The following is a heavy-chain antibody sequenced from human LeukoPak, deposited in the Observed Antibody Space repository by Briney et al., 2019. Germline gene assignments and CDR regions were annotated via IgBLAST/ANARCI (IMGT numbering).Heavy chain of an antibody. J-gene: IGHJ6*02. V-gene: IGHV1-2*02. D-gene: IGHD5-12*01. Sequence: GASVKVSCKASGYTFTGYYMHWVRQAPGQGLEWMGWINPNSGGANYAQKVQGRVTMTRDTSISTAYMELSRLRSDDTAVYYCARTWIPYGMDVWGQGTTVTVSS. CDR3: ARTWIPYGMDV. CDR1: GYTFTGYY. CDR2: INPNSGGA.